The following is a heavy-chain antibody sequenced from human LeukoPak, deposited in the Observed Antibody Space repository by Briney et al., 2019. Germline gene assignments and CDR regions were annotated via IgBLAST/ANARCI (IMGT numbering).Heavy chain of an antibody. D-gene: IGHD3-10*01. J-gene: IGHJ6*03. CDR3: ARLSAYYYGSYFYYYMDV. CDR1: GFSFSSYW. CDR2: IKQDESEK. V-gene: IGHV3-7*01. Sequence: GGSLRLSCEASGFSFSSYWMSWVRQAPGKGPEWVANIKQDESEKYSVDSEKGRFTISRDNAKNSLYLQMKNLRADDTALYYCARLSAYYYGSYFYYYMDVWGKGTTVTVSS.